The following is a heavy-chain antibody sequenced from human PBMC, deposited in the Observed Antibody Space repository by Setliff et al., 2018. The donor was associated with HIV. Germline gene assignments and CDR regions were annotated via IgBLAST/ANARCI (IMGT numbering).Heavy chain of an antibody. CDR2: IKTKADGGTT. CDR1: GLTFSNAW. D-gene: IGHD1-26*01. J-gene: IGHJ6*03. CDR3: TTSSGGFYQYYYYMDV. Sequence: GESLRLSCVASGLTFSNAWMSWVRQAPGKGLEWVGRIKTKADGGTTDYAAPVKGRFTISRDDSENTLYLQMNTLKTDDTAVYYCTTSSGGFYQYYYYMDVWGKGTTVTVSS. V-gene: IGHV3-15*01.